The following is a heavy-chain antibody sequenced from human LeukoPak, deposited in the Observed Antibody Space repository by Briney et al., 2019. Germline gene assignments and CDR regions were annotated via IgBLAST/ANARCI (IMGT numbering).Heavy chain of an antibody. CDR3: ASPERDYYDSSGGILYYFDY. D-gene: IGHD3-22*01. CDR1: GYTFTSYY. Sequence: ASVKVSCKASGYTFTSYYMHWVRQAPGQGLEWMGGIIPIFGTANYAQKFQGRVTITADESTSTAYMELSSLRSEDTAVYYCASPERDYYDSSGGILYYFDYWGQGTLVTVSS. J-gene: IGHJ4*02. V-gene: IGHV1-69*13. CDR2: IIPIFGTA.